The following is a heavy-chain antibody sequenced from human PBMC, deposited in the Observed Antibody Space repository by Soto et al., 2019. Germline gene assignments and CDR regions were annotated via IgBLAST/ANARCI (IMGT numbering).Heavy chain of an antibody. CDR3: ARHPEHYDFWSGYLGEFDD. CDR2: IYPGDSDT. CDR1: VDSFNSDL. V-gene: IGHV5-51*01. D-gene: IGHD3-3*01. Sequence: PXESLKISYEGSVDSFNSDLLVWVRQMPGKGLEWMGIIYPGDSDTIYSPSFQGQATISADKSISTAYLQWSSLKASDTAMYYCARHPEHYDFWSGYLGEFDDWGQGTLVTVSS. J-gene: IGHJ4*02.